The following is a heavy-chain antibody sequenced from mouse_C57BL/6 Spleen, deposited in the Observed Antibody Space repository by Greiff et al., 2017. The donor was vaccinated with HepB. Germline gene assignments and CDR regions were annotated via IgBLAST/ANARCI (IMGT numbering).Heavy chain of an antibody. CDR2: IYPGDGDT. CDR3: ARGYYSNYYYAMDY. D-gene: IGHD2-5*01. CDR1: GYAFSSYW. J-gene: IGHJ4*01. Sequence: VQLQQSGAELVKPGASVKISCKASGYAFSSYWMNWVKQRPGKGLEWIGQIYPGDGDTNYNGKFKGKATLTADKSSSTAYMQLSSLTSEDSAVYFCARGYYSNYYYAMDYWGQGTSVTVSS. V-gene: IGHV1-80*01.